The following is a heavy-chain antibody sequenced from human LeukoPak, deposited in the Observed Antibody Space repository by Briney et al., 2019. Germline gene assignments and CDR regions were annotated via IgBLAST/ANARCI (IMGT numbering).Heavy chain of an antibody. V-gene: IGHV3-33*01. Sequence: PGGSLRLSCAASGFTFSSYGMHWVRQAPGKGLEWVAVIWYDGSNKYYADSVKGRFTISRDNSKNTLYLQMNSLRAEDTAVYYCARDLSPDIVTGWFDPWGQGTLVTVSS. CDR3: ARDLSPDIVTGWFDP. CDR2: IWYDGSNK. CDR1: GFTFSSYG. J-gene: IGHJ5*02. D-gene: IGHD3-9*01.